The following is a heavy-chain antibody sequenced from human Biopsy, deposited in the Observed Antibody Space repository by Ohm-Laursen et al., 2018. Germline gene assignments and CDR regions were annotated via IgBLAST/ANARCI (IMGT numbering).Heavy chain of an antibody. Sequence: SLRLSCSASGFSFDNYAMNWVRQAPGKGLEWVSTISGSGGSTYYADSVKGRFTISRDASKNTLYLLMNSLRAEDTAMYYCAKGGYCTTTSCYMDVDYWGLGTLVTVSS. D-gene: IGHD2-2*02. V-gene: IGHV3-23*01. CDR2: ISGSGGST. J-gene: IGHJ4*02. CDR3: AKGGYCTTTSCYMDVDY. CDR1: GFSFDNYA.